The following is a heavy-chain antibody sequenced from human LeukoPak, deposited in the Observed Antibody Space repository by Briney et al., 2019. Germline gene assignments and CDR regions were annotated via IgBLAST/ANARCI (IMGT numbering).Heavy chain of an antibody. CDR3: ARDNYYDSSGYYRRARYFQH. CDR2: ISAYVGNK. J-gene: IGHJ1*01. D-gene: IGHD3-22*01. V-gene: IGHV1-18*01. Sequence: ASVKVSCKPSGYTFTSYGISWVRQAPGHGREGMGSISAYVGNKNYAQKLQGKVKMTMDTVTSTAYMELRSLSSDDTAVYYCARDNYYDSSGYYRRARYFQHWGQGTLVTVSS. CDR1: GYTFTSYG.